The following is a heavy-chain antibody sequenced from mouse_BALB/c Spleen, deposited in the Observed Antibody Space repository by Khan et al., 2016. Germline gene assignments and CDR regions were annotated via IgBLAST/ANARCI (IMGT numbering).Heavy chain of an antibody. Sequence: QVQLKQSGAELMKPGASVKISCKATGYTFSTYWLEWIKQRPGHGLEWIGDILPGSGSINFNERFKDKVTFTADTSSNTAYLHISSLTSEDSAVYYCARGNDWGQGTTLTVSS. V-gene: IGHV1-9*01. CDR2: ILPGSGSI. J-gene: IGHJ2*01. CDR1: GYTFSTYW. CDR3: ARGND.